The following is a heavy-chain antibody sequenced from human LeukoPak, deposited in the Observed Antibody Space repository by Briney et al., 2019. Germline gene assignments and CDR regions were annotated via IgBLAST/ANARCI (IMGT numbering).Heavy chain of an antibody. J-gene: IGHJ3*02. CDR1: GGSISSYY. D-gene: IGHD1-26*01. CDR2: IYYSGST. CDR3: ARHKQSGTYYDAFDI. V-gene: IGHV4-59*05. Sequence: SETLSLTCTVSGGSISSYYWSWIRQPAGKGLEWIGRIYYSGSTYYNPSLKSRVTISLDTSKNQFSLKLSSVTAADTAVYYCARHKQSGTYYDAFDIWGQGTMVTVSS.